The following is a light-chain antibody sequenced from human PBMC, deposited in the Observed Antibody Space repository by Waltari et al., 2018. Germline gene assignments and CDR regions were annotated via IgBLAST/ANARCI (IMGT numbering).Light chain of an antibody. Sequence: QSALTQPASVSGSPGQSITISCTGTSRDVGGYNSVSWYQQHPGKAPKLMIYDVSNRPSGVSNRFSGSKSGNTASLTISGLQAEDEADYYCSSYTTSSTLEFGGGTKLTVL. J-gene: IGLJ2*01. CDR2: DVS. V-gene: IGLV2-14*03. CDR3: SSYTTSSTLE. CDR1: SRDVGGYNS.